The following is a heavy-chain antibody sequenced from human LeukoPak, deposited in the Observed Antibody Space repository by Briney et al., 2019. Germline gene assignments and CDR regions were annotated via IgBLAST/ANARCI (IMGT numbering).Heavy chain of an antibody. Sequence: GGSLRLSCAASGFTFSSYSMNWVRQAPGKGLEWVSSISSSSSYIYYADSVKGRFTISRDNAKNSLYLQMNSLGAEDTAVYYCARANSGSYLFDYWGQGTLSPSPQ. CDR1: GFTFSSYS. J-gene: IGHJ4*02. V-gene: IGHV3-21*01. CDR2: ISSSSSYI. D-gene: IGHD1-26*01. CDR3: ARANSGSYLFDY.